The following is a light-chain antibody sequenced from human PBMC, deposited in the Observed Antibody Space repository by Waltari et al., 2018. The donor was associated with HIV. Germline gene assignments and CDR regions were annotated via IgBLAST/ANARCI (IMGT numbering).Light chain of an antibody. Sequence: DIQMTQSPSSLSASVGDRVTITRRASQSISSYLNWYQQKPGKAPKLPIYAVSSLQSGVPSRFSGSGSGTDFTLTISSQKPEDLATYYCQQRYSTPLPFGGGTKVEIK. CDR1: QSISSY. CDR3: QQRYSTPLP. V-gene: IGKV1-39*01. CDR2: AVS. J-gene: IGKJ4*01.